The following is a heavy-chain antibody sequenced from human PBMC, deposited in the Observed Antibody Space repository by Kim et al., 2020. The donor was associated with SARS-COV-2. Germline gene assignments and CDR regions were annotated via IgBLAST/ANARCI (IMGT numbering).Heavy chain of an antibody. CDR2: ISSNGGST. Sequence: GGSLRLSCSASGFTFSSYAMHWVRQAPGKGLEYVSAISSNGGSTYYADSVKGRFTISRDNSKNTLYLQMSSLRAEDTAVYYCVKDRCSSTSCYPWFDPWGQGTLVTLSS. CDR1: GFTFSSYA. CDR3: VKDRCSSTSCYPWFDP. J-gene: IGHJ5*02. D-gene: IGHD2-2*01. V-gene: IGHV3-64D*06.